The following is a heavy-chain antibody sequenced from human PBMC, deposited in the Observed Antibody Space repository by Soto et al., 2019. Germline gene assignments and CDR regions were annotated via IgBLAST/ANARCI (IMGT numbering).Heavy chain of an antibody. CDR1: GFTFSSYA. V-gene: IGHV3-30-3*01. CDR2: ISYDGSNK. CDR3: ARELGELLYRDLGFDY. Sequence: GGSLRLSCAASGFTFSSYAMHWVRQAPGKGLEWVAVISYDGSNKYYADSVKGRFTISRDNSKNTLYLQMNSLRAEDTAVYYCARELGELLYRDLGFDYWGQGTLVTVSS. D-gene: IGHD3-10*01. J-gene: IGHJ4*02.